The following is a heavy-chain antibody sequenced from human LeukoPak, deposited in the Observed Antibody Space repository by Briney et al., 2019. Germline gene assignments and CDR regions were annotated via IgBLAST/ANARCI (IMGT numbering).Heavy chain of an antibody. CDR3: ARNHEGFRY. CDR2: INSNNGDT. J-gene: IGHJ4*02. Sequence: ASVKVSXRASGYTFTSHDIIWVRQATGQGLEWMGWINSNNGDTTYAQSFQDRVTITRDTSISTAYMELTSLRSDDTAVYYCARNHEGFRYWGQGTLVTVSS. V-gene: IGHV1-8*03. CDR1: GYTFTSHD.